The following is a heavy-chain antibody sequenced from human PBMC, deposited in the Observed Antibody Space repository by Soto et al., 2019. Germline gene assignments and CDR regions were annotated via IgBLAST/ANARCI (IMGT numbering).Heavy chain of an antibody. Sequence: LGESLKISCKGSGYSFTSYWSGGVRQMLGRGLEWIGIIYPGDSDTRYSPSFQGQVTISADKSISTAYLQWSSLKASDTAMYYCARRGQWLVHGMYYYYGMDVWGQGTTVTVSS. D-gene: IGHD6-19*01. CDR3: ARRGQWLVHGMYYYYGMDV. J-gene: IGHJ6*02. V-gene: IGHV5-51*01. CDR2: IYPGDSDT. CDR1: GYSFTSYW.